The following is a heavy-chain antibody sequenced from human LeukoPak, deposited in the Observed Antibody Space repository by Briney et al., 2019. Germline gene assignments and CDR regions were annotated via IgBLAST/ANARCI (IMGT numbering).Heavy chain of an antibody. CDR1: GFTFDDYA. Sequence: GGSLRLSCAASGFTFDDYAMNWVRQTPGKGLEWVSGISWNSNIIGYADSVKGRFTISRDNAKNSLYLQMNSLRAEDTALYYCAKDYRDHHWYFDLWGRGTLVTVSS. CDR2: ISWNSNII. D-gene: IGHD4-17*01. CDR3: AKDYRDHHWYFDL. V-gene: IGHV3-9*01. J-gene: IGHJ2*01.